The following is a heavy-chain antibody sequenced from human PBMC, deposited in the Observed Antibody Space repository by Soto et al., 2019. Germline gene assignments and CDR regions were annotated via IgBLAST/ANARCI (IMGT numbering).Heavy chain of an antibody. CDR3: ARLRGGMDV. J-gene: IGHJ6*02. CDR1: GGSISSYY. Sequence: TSETLSLTCTVSGGSISSYYWSWIRQPPGKGLEWIGYIYYSGSTNHNPSLKSRVTISVDTSKKQFSLKLSSVTAADTAVYYCARLRGGMDVWGQGTTVTVSS. V-gene: IGHV4-59*08. CDR2: IYYSGST.